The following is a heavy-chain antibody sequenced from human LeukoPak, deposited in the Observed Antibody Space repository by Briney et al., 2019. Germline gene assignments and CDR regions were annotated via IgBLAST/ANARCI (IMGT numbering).Heavy chain of an antibody. D-gene: IGHD2-2*01. Sequence: GGSLRLSCAASGFTFSSYWMSWVRQAPGKGLEWVANIKQDGSEKYYVDSVKGRFTISRDNSKNTLYLQMNSLRAEDTAVYYCARDRIVVVPAATYYYGMDVWGQGTTVTVSS. V-gene: IGHV3-7*03. CDR1: GFTFSSYW. CDR2: IKQDGSEK. J-gene: IGHJ6*02. CDR3: ARDRIVVVPAATYYYGMDV.